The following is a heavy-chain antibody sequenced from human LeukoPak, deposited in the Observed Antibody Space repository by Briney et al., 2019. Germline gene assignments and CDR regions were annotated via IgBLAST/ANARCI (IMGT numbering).Heavy chain of an antibody. D-gene: IGHD3-9*01. J-gene: IGHJ4*02. Sequence: GGSLRLSCAASEFTFSNYWMSWVRQAPGKGLEWVANIKQDGSEKYYVDSVKGRFTISRDNAKNSLYLQMNSLRAEDTAVYYCARDSLTGYYPPDYWGQGTLVTVSS. V-gene: IGHV3-7*01. CDR2: IKQDGSEK. CDR1: EFTFSNYW. CDR3: ARDSLTGYYPPDY.